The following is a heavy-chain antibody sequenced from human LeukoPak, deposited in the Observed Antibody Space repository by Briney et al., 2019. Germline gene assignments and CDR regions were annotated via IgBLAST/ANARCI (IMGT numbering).Heavy chain of an antibody. CDR3: ARSGNRDGYNFDYFDY. CDR2: MSYDGSKK. Sequence: GGSLRLSCAASGFTFSSYAMHWVRQAPGKGLEWVAVMSYDGSKKYYADSVKGRFTISRDNSKNTLYLQMNSLRAEDTAVYYCARSGNRDGYNFDYFDYWGQGTLVTVSS. J-gene: IGHJ4*02. CDR1: GFTFSSYA. V-gene: IGHV3-30-3*01. D-gene: IGHD5-24*01.